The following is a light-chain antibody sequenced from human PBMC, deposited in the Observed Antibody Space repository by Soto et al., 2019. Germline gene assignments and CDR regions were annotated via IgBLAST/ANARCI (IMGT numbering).Light chain of an antibody. V-gene: IGKV3-11*01. CDR3: QQRSNWPPLT. Sequence: EIVLTQSPTTLSLSPGERATLSCRASQNINNFLAWYQHKPGRSPRLLIYDASNRATGVPARFSCSGSGTEFTLIISNLEPEDFAIYYCQQRSNWPPLTFGGGTKVEIK. J-gene: IGKJ4*02. CDR2: DAS. CDR1: QNINNF.